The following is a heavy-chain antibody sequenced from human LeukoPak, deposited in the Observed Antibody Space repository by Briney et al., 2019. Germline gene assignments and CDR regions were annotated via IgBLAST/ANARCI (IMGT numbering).Heavy chain of an antibody. V-gene: IGHV3-30*04. CDR2: ISTDGSYK. Sequence: PGGSLRLSCAVSGFTFSSFPFHWVRQAPGKGLEWVAAISTDGSYKYRGDSVKGRFTISRDNPMNTLYLQMNGLRADDTAVYYCARSLIPGRWYFDLWGRGTLVTVSS. D-gene: IGHD3-16*01. CDR3: ARSLIPGRWYFDL. CDR1: GFTFSSFP. J-gene: IGHJ2*01.